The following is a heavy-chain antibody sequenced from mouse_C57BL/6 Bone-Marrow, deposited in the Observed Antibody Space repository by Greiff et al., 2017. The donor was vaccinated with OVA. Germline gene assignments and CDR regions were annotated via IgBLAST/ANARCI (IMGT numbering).Heavy chain of an antibody. J-gene: IGHJ2*02. Sequence: DVKLVESGGDLVKPGGSLKLSCAASGFTFSSYGMSWVRQTPDKRLEWVATISSGGSYTYYPDSVKGRFTISRDNAKNTLYLQMSSLKSEDTAVYYCARHGDCGSFLHYGGKGPSLRVSS. CDR1: GFTFSSYG. V-gene: IGHV5-6*02. D-gene: IGHD1-1*01. CDR3: ARHGDCGSFLHY. CDR2: ISSGGSYT.